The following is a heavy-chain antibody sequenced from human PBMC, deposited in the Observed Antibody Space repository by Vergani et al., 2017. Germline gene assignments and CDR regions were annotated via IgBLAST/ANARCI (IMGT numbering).Heavy chain of an antibody. J-gene: IGHJ6*02. CDR1: GFTLNTYG. CDR3: ANPVNTGNLGVAYFGMDV. D-gene: IGHD3-16*01. Sequence: QVQILQSGGGVVQPGGSLRLSCTLSGFTLNTYGIHWVRQAPGKGLEWVSFIRYDGSSEYYGDSVKGRFTISRDKNQNTVNLQMNSLGTEDTAVYFCANPVNTGNLGVAYFGMDVWGRGTTVTVSS. CDR2: IRYDGSSE. V-gene: IGHV3-30*02.